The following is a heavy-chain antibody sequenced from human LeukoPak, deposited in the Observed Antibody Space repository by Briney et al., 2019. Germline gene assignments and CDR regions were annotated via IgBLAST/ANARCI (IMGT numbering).Heavy chain of an antibody. V-gene: IGHV1-2*02. CDR1: GYTFTGYY. CDR3: ARGAGIVVVTAQQSWFDP. D-gene: IGHD2-21*02. CDR2: INPNSGGT. Sequence: ASVKVSCKASGYTFTGYYMHWVRQAPGQGLEWMGWINPNSGGTNYAQKFQGRVTMTRDTSISTAYMELSRLRSDDTAVYYCARGAGIVVVTAQQSWFDPWGQGTLVTVSS. J-gene: IGHJ5*02.